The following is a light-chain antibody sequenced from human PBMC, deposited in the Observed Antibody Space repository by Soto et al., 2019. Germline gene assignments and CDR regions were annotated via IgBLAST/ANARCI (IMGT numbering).Light chain of an antibody. Sequence: EIVMTQSPATLSVSPGERATLSCRASQSGTSNLAWYQKKPGQAPRLLIYGASTRATGIPARFSGSGSGTDFTLTISSLQSEDFAVYYCQQYDNWWTFGQGTRVEIK. J-gene: IGKJ1*01. CDR2: GAS. V-gene: IGKV3-15*01. CDR1: QSGTSN. CDR3: QQYDNWWT.